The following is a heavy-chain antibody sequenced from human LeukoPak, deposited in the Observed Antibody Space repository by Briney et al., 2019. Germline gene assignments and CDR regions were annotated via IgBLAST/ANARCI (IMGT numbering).Heavy chain of an antibody. CDR3: ARQDGYGEYLFDY. V-gene: IGHV5-51*01. Sequence: GESLKISCQGSGYSFSSYWIAWVRQMPGKGLEWMGIIYPGDSDTRYSPSFQGQVTISADKSISAAYLQWSILRASDTAMYFCARQDGYGEYLFDYWGQGTLVTVSS. CDR2: IYPGDSDT. D-gene: IGHD5-18*01. CDR1: GYSFSSYW. J-gene: IGHJ4*02.